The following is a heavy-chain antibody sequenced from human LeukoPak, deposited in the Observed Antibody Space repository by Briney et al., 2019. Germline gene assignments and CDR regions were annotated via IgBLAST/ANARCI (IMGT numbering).Heavy chain of an antibody. V-gene: IGHV4-34*01. CDR1: GGSFSGYY. CDR2: ITHSGST. D-gene: IGHD3-22*01. J-gene: IGHJ5*02. Sequence: SETLSLTCAVYGGSFSGYYWSWIRQPPGKGLEWIGEITHSGSTNYNPALKSRVTISVDTSKNQFSLKLSSVTAADTAVYYCARHEIIRWGSSHYYDSSGYRRAWFDPWGRGTLVTVSS. CDR3: ARHEIIRWGSSHYYDSSGYRRAWFDP.